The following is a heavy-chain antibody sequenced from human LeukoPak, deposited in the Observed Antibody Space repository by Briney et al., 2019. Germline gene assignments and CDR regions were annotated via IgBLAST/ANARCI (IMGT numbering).Heavy chain of an antibody. J-gene: IGHJ4*02. CDR1: GGSIGTYY. CDR2: IYTSGST. Sequence: PSETLSLTCTVSGGSIGTYYWSWIRQPAGKGLEWIGRIYTSGSTNYNPSLKSRVTMSVDTSKNQFSLKLSSVTAADTAVYYCARGAYGWGSYSRFDYWGQGTLVTVSS. CDR3: ARGAYGWGSYSRFDY. D-gene: IGHD3-10*01. V-gene: IGHV4-4*07.